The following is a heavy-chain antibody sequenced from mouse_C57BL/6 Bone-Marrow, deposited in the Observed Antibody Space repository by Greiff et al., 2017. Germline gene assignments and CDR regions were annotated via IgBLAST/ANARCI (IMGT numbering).Heavy chain of an antibody. V-gene: IGHV2-3*01. J-gene: IGHJ4*01. D-gene: IGHD1-1*01. CDR2: IWGDGST. CDR1: GFSLTSYG. CDR3: AKTPITTVVATDHAMDY. Sequence: VKLMESGPGLVAPSQSLSITCTVSGFSLTSYGVSWVRQPPGKGLEWLGVIWGDGSTNYHSALISRLSISKDNSKSQVFLKLNSLQTDDTATYYCAKTPITTVVATDHAMDYWGQGTSVTVSS.